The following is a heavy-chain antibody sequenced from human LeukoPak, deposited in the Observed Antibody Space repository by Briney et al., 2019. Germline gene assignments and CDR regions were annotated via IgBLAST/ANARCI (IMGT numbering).Heavy chain of an antibody. V-gene: IGHV3-13*01. CDR1: GFTFSNYD. CDR2: IGTRGDT. CDR3: ARDDLRWYPSSDFDY. D-gene: IGHD4-23*01. J-gene: IGHJ4*02. Sequence: GGSLRLSCAASGFTFSNYDMHWVRQPTGKGLEWVSSIGTRGDTYYPDSVKGRFTISRDNAKNSLYLQMNSLRAEDTAVYYCARDDLRWYPSSDFDYWGQGTLVTVSS.